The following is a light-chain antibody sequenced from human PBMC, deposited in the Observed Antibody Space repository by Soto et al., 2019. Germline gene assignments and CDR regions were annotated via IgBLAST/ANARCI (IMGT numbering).Light chain of an antibody. Sequence: QSVLTQSPSASASLGASVKLTCTLSSGHSRYAIAWHQQQPEKGPRYLMKLNSDGSHNKGDGIPDRFSGSSSGAERYLTISSLQSEDEADYYCQTWGTGIVVFGGGTQLTVL. CDR2: LNSDGSH. V-gene: IGLV4-69*01. CDR3: QTWGTGIVV. J-gene: IGLJ2*01. CDR1: SGHSRYA.